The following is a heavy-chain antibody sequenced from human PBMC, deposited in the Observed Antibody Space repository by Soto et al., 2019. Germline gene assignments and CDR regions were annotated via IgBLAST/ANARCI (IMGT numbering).Heavy chain of an antibody. J-gene: IGHJ6*02. D-gene: IGHD2-8*01. CDR3: ARVSGYCTNGVCYGMDV. CDR1: GGTFSSYA. V-gene: IGHV1-69*13. CDR2: IIPIFGTA. Sequence: GASVKVSCKASGGTFSSYAISWVRQAPGQGLEWMGGIIPIFGTANYAQKFQGRVAITADESTSAAYMELSSLRSEDTAVYYCARVSGYCTNGVCYGMDVWGQGTTVTVSS.